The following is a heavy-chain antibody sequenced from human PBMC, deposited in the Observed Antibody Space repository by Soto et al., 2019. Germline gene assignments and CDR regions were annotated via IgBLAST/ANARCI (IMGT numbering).Heavy chain of an antibody. J-gene: IGHJ4*02. Sequence: EVQLVESEGGLVQPGGSLRLSCEAAGFIFTTSDMSWVRQAPGKGLEWISSITITGDTTHYADSVKGRFTISRDNSRNTVYLQLNRPSVDDTAVYYCAKGGGGDHGYWGQGTLVAVSS. CDR3: AKGGGGDHGY. V-gene: IGHV3-23*04. CDR2: ITITGDTT. CDR1: GFIFTTSD. D-gene: IGHD2-21*02.